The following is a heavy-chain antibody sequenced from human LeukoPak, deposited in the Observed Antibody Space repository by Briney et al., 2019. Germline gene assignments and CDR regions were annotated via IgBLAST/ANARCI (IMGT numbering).Heavy chain of an antibody. CDR2: ISSSSSYI. D-gene: IGHD3-22*01. CDR3: ARDPAPTMMKDYYYYYGMDV. CDR1: GFTFSSYS. J-gene: IGHJ6*02. V-gene: IGHV3-21*04. Sequence: SGGSLRLSCAASGFTFSSYSMNWVRQAPGKGLEWVSSISSSSSYIYYADSVKGRFTISRDNSKNTLYLQMNNLRAEDTAVYYCARDPAPTMMKDYYYYYGMDVWGQGTTVTVSS.